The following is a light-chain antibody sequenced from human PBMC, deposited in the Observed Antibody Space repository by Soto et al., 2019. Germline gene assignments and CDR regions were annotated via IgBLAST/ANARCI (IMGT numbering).Light chain of an antibody. CDR3: QQYNDLVT. V-gene: IGKV1-33*01. CDR2: DSS. J-gene: IGKJ4*01. CDR1: QHMFNL. Sequence: DIQMTQSPSSLSASVGDRVTITCQASQHMFNLLNWYQQKPGKAPKLLIYDSSKLATGVPARFSGGGSGTDFTLTISSLQPEDVATYHCQQYNDLVTFGGGTKVEIK.